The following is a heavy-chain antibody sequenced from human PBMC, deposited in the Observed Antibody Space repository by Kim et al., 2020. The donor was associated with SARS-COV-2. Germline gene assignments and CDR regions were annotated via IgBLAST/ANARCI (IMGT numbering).Heavy chain of an antibody. J-gene: IGHJ5*02. Sequence: GGSLRLSCAASGFTFSSYSMNWVRQAPGKGLEWVSYISSSSSTIYYADSVKGRFTISRDNAKNSLYLQMNSLRAEDTAVYYCAREAARWENWFDPWGQGTLVTVSS. D-gene: IGHD1-26*01. CDR3: AREAARWENWFDP. CDR2: ISSSSSTI. CDR1: GFTFSSYS. V-gene: IGHV3-48*04.